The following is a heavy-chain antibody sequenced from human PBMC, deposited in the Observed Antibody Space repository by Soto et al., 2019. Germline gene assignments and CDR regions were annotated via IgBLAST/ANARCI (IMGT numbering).Heavy chain of an antibody. Sequence: SETLSLTCAVYGGSFSGYYWSWIRQPPGKGLEWIGEINHSGSTNYNPSLKSRVTISVDTSKNQFSLKLSSVTAADTAVYYCARVWGTYCSSTSCSPTYYYYMDVWGKGTTVTVSS. J-gene: IGHJ6*03. CDR2: INHSGST. CDR3: ARVWGTYCSSTSCSPTYYYYMDV. V-gene: IGHV4-34*01. D-gene: IGHD2-2*01. CDR1: GGSFSGYY.